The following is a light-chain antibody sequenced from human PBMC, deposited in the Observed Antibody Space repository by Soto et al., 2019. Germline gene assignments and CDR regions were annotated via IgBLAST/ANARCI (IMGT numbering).Light chain of an antibody. V-gene: IGKV1-39*01. J-gene: IGKJ2*01. CDR3: QQRFSTPHT. CDR2: ATS. Sequence: IQMTQSPSSLSASVGDTVTITSRASQTISFYLNWYQQKPGRTPNLLIYATSSLQSGVPSRFDGSGSGTEFTLTISSLQPDDCATYYCQQRFSTPHTFRQGTKLELK. CDR1: QTISFY.